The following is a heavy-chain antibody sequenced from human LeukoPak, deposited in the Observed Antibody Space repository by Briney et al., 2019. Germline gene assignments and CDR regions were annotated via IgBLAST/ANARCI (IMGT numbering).Heavy chain of an antibody. J-gene: IGHJ4*02. D-gene: IGHD3-22*01. V-gene: IGHV4-34*01. CDR2: INHSGST. Sequence: PSETLSLTCAVYGGSFSGYYWSWIRQPPGKGLEWIGEINHSGSTNYNPSLKSRVTISVDTSKNQFSLKLSSVTAADTAVYYCASVVYYFDYWSRGTLVTVSS. CDR1: GGSFSGYY. CDR3: ASVVYYFDY.